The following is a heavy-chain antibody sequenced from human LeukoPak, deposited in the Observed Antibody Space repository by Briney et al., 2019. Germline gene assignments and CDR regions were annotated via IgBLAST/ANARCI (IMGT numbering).Heavy chain of an antibody. J-gene: IGHJ4*02. CDR3: AIGSDSSGGDY. CDR2: IYYSGST. CDR1: GGSISSYY. Sequence: SETLSLTCTVSGGSISSYYWSWIRQPPGKGLEWIGYIYYSGSTNYNPSLKSRVTISVDTSKNQFSLKLSSVTAADTAAYYCAIGSDSSGGDYWGQGTLVTVSS. D-gene: IGHD6-19*01. V-gene: IGHV4-59*01.